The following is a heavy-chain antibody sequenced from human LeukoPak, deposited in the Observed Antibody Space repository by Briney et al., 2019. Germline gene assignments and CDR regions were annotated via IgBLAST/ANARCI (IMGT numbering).Heavy chain of an antibody. CDR3: ARVGRPYDAFDI. CDR2: INNDGSGT. J-gene: IGHJ3*02. Sequence: GGSLRLSCAASGFTFSSYWMHWVRQAPGKGPVWVSRINNDGSGTTYADSVKGRFTISRDDAKNTLYLQMNSLRAEDTAVYYCARVGRPYDAFDIWGQGTMVTVSS. V-gene: IGHV3-74*01. CDR1: GFTFSSYW.